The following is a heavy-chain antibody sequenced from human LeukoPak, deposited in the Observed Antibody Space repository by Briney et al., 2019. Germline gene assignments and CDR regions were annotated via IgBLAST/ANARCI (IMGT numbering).Heavy chain of an antibody. D-gene: IGHD6-13*01. CDR2: ISYDGSNK. J-gene: IGHJ4*02. Sequence: PGRSLRLSCAASGFTFSSYAMHWVRQAPGKGLEWVAVISYDGSNKHYADSVKGRFTISRDNSKNTLYLQMNSLRAEDTAVYYCAREKAVNIAAAGTIDYWGQGTLVTVSS. V-gene: IGHV3-30-3*01. CDR3: AREKAVNIAAAGTIDY. CDR1: GFTFSSYA.